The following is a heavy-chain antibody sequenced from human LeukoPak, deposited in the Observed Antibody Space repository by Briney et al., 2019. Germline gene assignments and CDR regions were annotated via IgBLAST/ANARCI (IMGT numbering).Heavy chain of an antibody. CDR2: IIPILGIA. J-gene: IGHJ4*02. D-gene: IGHD2-2*01. Sequence: GASVKVSCKASGYTFTSYGISWVRQAPGQGLEWMGRIIPILGIANYAQKFQGRVTITADKSTSTAYMELSSLRSEDTAVYYCARVTDCSSTSCLDYWGQGTLVTVSS. CDR3: ARVTDCSSTSCLDY. V-gene: IGHV1-69*04. CDR1: GYTFTSYG.